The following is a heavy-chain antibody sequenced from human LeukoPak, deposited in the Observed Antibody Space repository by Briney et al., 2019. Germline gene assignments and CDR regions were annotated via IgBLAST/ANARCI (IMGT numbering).Heavy chain of an antibody. Sequence: ASVKVSCKVSGYTLTELSMHWVRQAPGKGLEWVGAFDPEDGETIYAQKCQGRVTMTEDTSTDTAYMELSSLRSEDTAVYYCATGLTYYYGTFDPWGQGTLVTVSS. CDR2: FDPEDGET. CDR3: ATGLTYYYGTFDP. D-gene: IGHD3-10*01. V-gene: IGHV1-24*01. CDR1: GYTLTELS. J-gene: IGHJ5*02.